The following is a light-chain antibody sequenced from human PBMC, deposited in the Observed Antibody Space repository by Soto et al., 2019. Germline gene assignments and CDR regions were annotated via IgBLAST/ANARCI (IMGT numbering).Light chain of an antibody. V-gene: IGLV1-47*01. CDR3: AAWDASLSVWV. J-gene: IGLJ3*02. Sequence: QSVLTQPPSASGTPGQRVTISCSGSSSNIGSNYVYWYQQLPGTAPKLLIYRNNQRPSGVPDRFSGSKSGTSASLAISGLRSDDEADYYCAAWDASLSVWVFGGGTKLTVL. CDR1: SSNIGSNY. CDR2: RNN.